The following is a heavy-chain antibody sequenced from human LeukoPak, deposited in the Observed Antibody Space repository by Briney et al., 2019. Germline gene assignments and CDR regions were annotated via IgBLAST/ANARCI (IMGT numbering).Heavy chain of an antibody. CDR1: GGTFSSYA. V-gene: IGHV1-69*04. CDR2: IIPILGIS. J-gene: IGHJ6*02. D-gene: IGHD3-10*01. CDR3: ASSYYYGSGSYYTPPEIYYYGMDV. Sequence: SVKVSCKASGGTFSSYAISWVRQAPGQGREWMGRIIPILGISNYAQKFQGRVTITADKSTSTAYMELSSLRSEDTAVYYCASSYYYGSGSYYTPPEIYYYGMDVWGQGTTVTVSS.